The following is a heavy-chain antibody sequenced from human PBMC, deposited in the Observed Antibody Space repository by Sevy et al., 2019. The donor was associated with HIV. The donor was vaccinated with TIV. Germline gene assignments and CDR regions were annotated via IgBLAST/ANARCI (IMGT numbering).Heavy chain of an antibody. Sequence: GGSLRLSCAASEFTFSYYWMTWVRQAPGEGLEWVANIKQDGSEKYYVDSVKGRFTISRDNAKNSLYLQMNSLRAEDTAIYYCARRDFFSTSPAGMDVWGQGTTVTVSS. J-gene: IGHJ6*02. CDR2: IKQDGSEK. CDR3: ARRDFFSTSPAGMDV. D-gene: IGHD3-3*02. V-gene: IGHV3-7*01. CDR1: EFTFSYYW.